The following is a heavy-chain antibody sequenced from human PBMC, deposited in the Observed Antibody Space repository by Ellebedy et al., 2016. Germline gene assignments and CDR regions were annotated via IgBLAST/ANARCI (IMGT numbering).Heavy chain of an antibody. Sequence: ASVKVSCXASGYTFTGYYMHWVRQAPGQGLEWMGWLNPNSGGTNYAQKFQGRVTMTRDTSISTAYMELSRLRSDDTAVYYCARVSRGGTMVRGVKGWFDPWGQGTLVTVSS. CDR3: ARVSRGGTMVRGVKGWFDP. V-gene: IGHV1-2*02. J-gene: IGHJ5*02. CDR2: LNPNSGGT. CDR1: GYTFTGYY. D-gene: IGHD3-10*01.